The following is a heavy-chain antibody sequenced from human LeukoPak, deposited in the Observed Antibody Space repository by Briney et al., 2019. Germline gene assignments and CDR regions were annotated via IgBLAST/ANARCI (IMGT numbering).Heavy chain of an antibody. V-gene: IGHV3-43*01. D-gene: IGHD6-13*01. CDR1: GFGFDDYT. CDR2: ISWDGGTI. CDR3: AKDRGIAADGMDV. J-gene: IGHJ6*02. Sequence: GGSLRLSCAASGFGFDDYTMHWVRQAPGKGLEWVSLISWDGGTIYYAESVKGRFTTSRVNSRNSLYLQMNGLRTEDTALYYCAKDRGIAADGMDVWGQGTTVTVSS.